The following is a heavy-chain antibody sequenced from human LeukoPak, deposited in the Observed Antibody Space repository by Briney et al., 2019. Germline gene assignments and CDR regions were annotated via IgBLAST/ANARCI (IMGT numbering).Heavy chain of an antibody. J-gene: IGHJ6*03. D-gene: IGHD2-2*01. V-gene: IGHV1-18*01. Sequence: ASVKVSCKASGYTFTNYGINWVRQAPGQGLEWMGWISGNNGNTNYAQKLQGRVTMTTDTSTSTAYMELRRLRSDDTAVYYCARENIVVVPAAMGGGYYHSMDVWGKGTTVTVSS. CDR2: ISGNNGNT. CDR1: GYTFTNYG. CDR3: ARENIVVVPAAMGGGYYHSMDV.